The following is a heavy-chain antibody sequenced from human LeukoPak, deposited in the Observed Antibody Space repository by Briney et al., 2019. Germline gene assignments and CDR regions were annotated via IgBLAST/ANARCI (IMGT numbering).Heavy chain of an antibody. CDR2: IMEDGSVQ. CDR3: AKDRIGGALEF. CDR1: GFTFSKSW. V-gene: IGHV3-7*01. Sequence: GGSLRLSCAASGFTFSKSWMSWVRQAPGKGLEWVACIMEDGSVQKYVDSVRGRFTISRDNARSSLYLQMNSLRVEDTAVYYCAKDRIGGALEFWGQGTLATVSS. D-gene: IGHD4-23*01. J-gene: IGHJ4*02.